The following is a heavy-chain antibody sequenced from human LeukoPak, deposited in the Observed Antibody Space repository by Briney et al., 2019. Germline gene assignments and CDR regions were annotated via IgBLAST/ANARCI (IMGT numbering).Heavy chain of an antibody. CDR3: ARDAGWFRFDY. V-gene: IGHV3-7*01. CDR2: IKEDGSVK. D-gene: IGHD2-15*01. J-gene: IGHJ4*02. Sequence: PGGSLRLSRAASGFSFGGSWMTWVRQAPGKGLEWLANIKEDGSVKNYEDSVKGRFTISRDNAKNSLYLHMNSLRAEDTAVYYCARDAGWFRFDYWGQGTLVTVSS. CDR1: GFSFGGSW.